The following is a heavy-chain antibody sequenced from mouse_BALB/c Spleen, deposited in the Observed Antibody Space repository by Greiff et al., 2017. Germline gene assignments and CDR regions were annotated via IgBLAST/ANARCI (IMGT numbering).Heavy chain of an antibody. V-gene: IGHV5-12-1*01. J-gene: IGHJ2*01. Sequence: EVKLMESGGGLVQPGGSLKLSCAASGFAFSSYDMSWVRQTPEKRLEWVAYISSGGGSTYYPDTVKGRFTISRDNAKNTLYLQMSSLKSEDTAMYYCARSDYGNYDYFDYWGQGTTLTVSS. D-gene: IGHD2-1*01. CDR2: ISSGGGST. CDR3: ARSDYGNYDYFDY. CDR1: GFAFSSYD.